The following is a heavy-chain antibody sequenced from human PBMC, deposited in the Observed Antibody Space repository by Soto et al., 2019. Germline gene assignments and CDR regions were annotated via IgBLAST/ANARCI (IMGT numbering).Heavy chain of an antibody. V-gene: IGHV1-18*01. D-gene: IGHD6-6*01. CDR2: ISAYNGNT. CDR3: ARAVYDSSSSSFDY. CDR1: GYTFTSYG. J-gene: IGHJ4*02. Sequence: ASVKVSCKASGYTFTSYGISWVRQAPGQGLEWMGWISAYNGNTNYAQKLQGRVTMTTDTSTSTAYMELRSLRSDDTAVYYCARAVYDSSSSSFDYWGQGTLVTVSS.